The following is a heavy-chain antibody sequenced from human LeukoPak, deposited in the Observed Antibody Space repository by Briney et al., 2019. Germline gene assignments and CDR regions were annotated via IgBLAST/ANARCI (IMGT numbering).Heavy chain of an antibody. J-gene: IGHJ4*02. CDR3: ARGRGIAVAGKTFDY. CDR2: ISYDGSNK. CDR1: GFTFSSYA. Sequence: GGSPRLSCAASGFTFSSYAMHWVRQAPGKGLEWVVVISYDGSNKYYADSVKGRFTISRDNSKNTLYLQMNSLRAEDTAVYYCARGRGIAVAGKTFDYWGQGTLVTVSS. V-gene: IGHV3-30*04. D-gene: IGHD6-19*01.